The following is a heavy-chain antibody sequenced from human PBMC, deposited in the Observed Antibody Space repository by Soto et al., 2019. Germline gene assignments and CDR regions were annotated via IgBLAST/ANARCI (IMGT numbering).Heavy chain of an antibody. Sequence: SETLSLTCTVASGSISSYYWSWLRQPPGKGLEWIGYAYYSGTTNYNSSLKSRVTISIDTSKNQFSLTLNSVTAADTAVYYCARTPFYYFGLGTNLYYFDFWGQGALVTVSS. V-gene: IGHV4-59*01. D-gene: IGHD3-10*01. CDR2: AYYSGTT. J-gene: IGHJ4*02. CDR3: ARTPFYYFGLGTNLYYFDF. CDR1: SGSISSYY.